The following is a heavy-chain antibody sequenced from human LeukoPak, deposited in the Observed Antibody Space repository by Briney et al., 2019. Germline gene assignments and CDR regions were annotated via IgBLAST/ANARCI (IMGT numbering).Heavy chain of an antibody. CDR2: SRNKANSYTT. Sequence: GGSLSLSCAASGFTFSDHYMDWVRQAPGKGLEWVGRSRNKANSYTTEYAASVKGRFTISRDASEDSLYLRMNSLKTEDTAVYFCASGIVGAADYWGRGTLVTVSS. V-gene: IGHV3-72*01. CDR3: ASGIVGAADY. J-gene: IGHJ4*02. D-gene: IGHD1-26*01. CDR1: GFTFSDHY.